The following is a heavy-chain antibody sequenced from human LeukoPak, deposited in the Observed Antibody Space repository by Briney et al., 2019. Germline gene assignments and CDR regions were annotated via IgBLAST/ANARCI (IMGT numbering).Heavy chain of an antibody. D-gene: IGHD3-9*01. CDR1: GGSISSYY. J-gene: IGHJ3*02. CDR3: ARARYVNSFYAFDI. V-gene: IGHV4-34*01. Sequence: ASETLSLTCTVSGGSISSYYWSWIRQPPGKGLEWIGEINHSGSTNYNPSLKSRVTISVDTSKNQFSLKLSSVTAADTAVYYCARARYVNSFYAFDIWGQGTLVTVSS. CDR2: INHSGST.